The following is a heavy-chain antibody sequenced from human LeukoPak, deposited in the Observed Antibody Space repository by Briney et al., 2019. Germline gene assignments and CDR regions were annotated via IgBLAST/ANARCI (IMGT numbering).Heavy chain of an antibody. CDR2: VYPGDSDT. D-gene: IGHD3-22*01. CDR1: GSNFASYW. CDR3: ARQTYDSNGYYYEDY. Sequence: GASLKISFKGSGSNFASYWIGWVRQMPGKGLEWMGIVYPGDSDTTYSPSFQGQVTISADKSISTAYLQWSSLKASDTAMYYCARQTYDSNGYYYEDYWGQGTLVTVSS. V-gene: IGHV5-51*01. J-gene: IGHJ4*02.